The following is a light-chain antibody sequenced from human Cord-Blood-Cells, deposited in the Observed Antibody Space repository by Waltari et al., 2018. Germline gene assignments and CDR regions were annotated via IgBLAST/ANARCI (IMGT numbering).Light chain of an antibody. CDR3: QQRSNRPYT. CDR2: DAS. Sequence: EIVLTQSLSTPDSSSGARATLACRASQSVSSYFPWYQQNPGQAPRLLIYDASNMPTGIPSRFSGSGSGTDFTLTISSLEPEDFAAYYCQQRSNRPYTFGGGTKLEIK. J-gene: IGKJ2*01. V-gene: IGKV3-11*01. CDR1: QSVSSY.